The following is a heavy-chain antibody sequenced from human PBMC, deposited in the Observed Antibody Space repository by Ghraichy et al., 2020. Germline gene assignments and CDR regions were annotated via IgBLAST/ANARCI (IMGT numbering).Heavy chain of an antibody. CDR1: GYTFTRYK. J-gene: IGHJ4*02. Sequence: ASVKVSCKASGYTFTRYKMHWVRQALGQGLEWMGIISPSGGSTSYAQKFQGRVTMTSEKSTSTVYMELSSLRYEDTAVYYCVRDSATWAVDYWGQGTQVTVSS. D-gene: IGHD7-27*01. CDR2: ISPSGGST. CDR3: VRDSATWAVDY. V-gene: IGHV1-46*01.